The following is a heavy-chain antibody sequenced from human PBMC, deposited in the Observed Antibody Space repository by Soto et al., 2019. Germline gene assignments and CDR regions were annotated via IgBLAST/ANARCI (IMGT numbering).Heavy chain of an antibody. J-gene: IGHJ6*02. CDR3: ATLSGYDYYYYYGMDV. CDR1: GYTFTSYA. CDR2: INTNTGNP. V-gene: IGHV7-4-1*01. D-gene: IGHD5-12*01. Sequence: GASVKVSCKASGYTFTSYAMNWVRQAPGQGLEWMGWINTNTGNPTYAQGFTGRFVFSLDTSVSTAYLQICSLKAEDTAVYYCATLSGYDYYYYYGMDVWGQGTKVTVSS.